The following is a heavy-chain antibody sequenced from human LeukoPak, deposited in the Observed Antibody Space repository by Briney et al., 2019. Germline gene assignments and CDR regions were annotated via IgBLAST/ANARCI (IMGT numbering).Heavy chain of an antibody. V-gene: IGHV1-18*04. CDR3: ARGVWSVLTYYYGSGSYHPPLGYYYMDV. Sequence: ASVRVSCEPCVYSFTVHYMHAVRQAPRQRLEWMGWINAYNGNTNYTQKTQGRVTITTDTSPRTAYMEKRSLRSDDTAVYYCARGVWSVLTYYYGSGSYHPPLGYYYMDVWGKGTTVTVSS. J-gene: IGHJ6*03. D-gene: IGHD3-10*01. CDR2: INAYNGNT. CDR1: VYSFTVHY.